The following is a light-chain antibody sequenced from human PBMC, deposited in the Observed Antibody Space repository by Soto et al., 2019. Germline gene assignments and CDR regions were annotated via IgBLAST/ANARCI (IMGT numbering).Light chain of an antibody. Sequence: QSVLTQPPSASGSPGQSVAISCTGTSSDVGGYNYVSWYQQHPGKAPKLMIYEVNKRPSGVPDRFSGSKSGNTASLTVSGLQAEDEADYYGSSYAGSRNVFGTGTKVTVL. CDR2: EVN. CDR3: SSYAGSRNV. CDR1: SSDVGGYNY. V-gene: IGLV2-8*01. J-gene: IGLJ1*01.